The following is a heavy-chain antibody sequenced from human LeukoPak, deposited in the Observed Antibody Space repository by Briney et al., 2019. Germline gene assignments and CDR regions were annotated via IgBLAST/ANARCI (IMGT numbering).Heavy chain of an antibody. J-gene: IGHJ4*02. Sequence: ASVKVSCKASGYTFTSYYMHWVRQAPGQGLEWMGIINPSGGSTSYAQKFQGRVTMTRDTSTSTVYMELSSLRSEDTAVYYCARAKGSVAGQKYFDYWGQGTLVTVSS. V-gene: IGHV1-46*01. CDR1: GYTFTSYY. CDR3: ARAKGSVAGQKYFDY. CDR2: INPSGGST. D-gene: IGHD6-19*01.